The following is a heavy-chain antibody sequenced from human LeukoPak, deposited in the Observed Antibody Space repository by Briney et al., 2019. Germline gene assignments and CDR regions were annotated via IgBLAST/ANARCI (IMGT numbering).Heavy chain of an antibody. CDR3: ARVSSSGWSVLDY. V-gene: IGHV3-30-3*01. D-gene: IGHD6-19*01. Sequence: GRSLRLSCAASGFTFSSYAMHWVRQAPGKGLEWVAFISYAGSNKYYADSVKGRFTISRDNSKNTVFLQMNSLRVEDTAVYYCARVSSSGWSVLDYWGQGTLVTVSS. CDR2: ISYAGSNK. J-gene: IGHJ4*02. CDR1: GFTFSSYA.